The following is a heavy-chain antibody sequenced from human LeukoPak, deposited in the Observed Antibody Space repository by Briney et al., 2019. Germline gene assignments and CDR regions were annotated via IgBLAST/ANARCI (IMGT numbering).Heavy chain of an antibody. CDR2: IIPIFGTA. J-gene: IGHJ3*02. CDR1: GGTFSSYA. D-gene: IGHD1-26*01. V-gene: IGHV1-69*05. Sequence: SVKVSCKASGGTFSSYAISWVRQAPGQGLEWMGGIIPIFGTANYAQKFQGRVTITTDESTSTAYMELSSLRSEDTAVYYCAREGWKKRWDQELGAFDIWGQGTMVTVSS. CDR3: AREGWKKRWDQELGAFDI.